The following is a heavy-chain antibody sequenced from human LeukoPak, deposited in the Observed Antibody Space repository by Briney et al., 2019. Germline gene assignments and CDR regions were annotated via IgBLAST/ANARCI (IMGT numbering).Heavy chain of an antibody. D-gene: IGHD3-22*01. CDR1: GFTFSSFS. CDR2: IRYDGLKK. J-gene: IGHJ4*02. CDR3: AKSTTGVITTTPLDY. V-gene: IGHV3-30*02. Sequence: GGSLRLSCAASGFTFSSFSLFWVRQAPGEGLEWVAFIRYDGLKKYYAESVKGRFTISRDNSRNTLFLQMNSLRTEDAALYFCAKSTTGVITTTPLDYWGQGTLVTVSS.